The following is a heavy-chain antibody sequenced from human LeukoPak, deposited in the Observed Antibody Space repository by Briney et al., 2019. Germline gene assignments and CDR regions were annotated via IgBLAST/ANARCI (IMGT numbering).Heavy chain of an antibody. CDR2: IYHSGNT. V-gene: IGHV4-4*02. CDR3: ARNGGNSDFDY. Sequence: SETLSLTCAVSGDSISSSNWWTWVRQPPGKGLEWIGEIYHSGNTNYNPSLKSRVTTSVDKSKNQFSLNLNSVTAADTAVYYCARNGGNSDFDYWGQGTLVTVSS. D-gene: IGHD4-23*01. CDR1: GDSISSSNW. J-gene: IGHJ4*02.